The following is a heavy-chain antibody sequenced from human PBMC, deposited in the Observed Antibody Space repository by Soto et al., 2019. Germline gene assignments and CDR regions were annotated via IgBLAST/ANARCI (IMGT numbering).Heavy chain of an antibody. CDR1: GGSISSSSYY. J-gene: IGHJ4*02. CDR3: ARQDVDTAMVPFDY. Sequence: LSLTCTVSGGSISSSSYYWGWIRQPPGKGLEWIGSIYYSGSTYYNPSLKSRVTISVDTSKNQFSLKLSSVTAADTAVYYCARQDVDTAMVPFDYWGQGTLVTVSS. V-gene: IGHV4-39*01. CDR2: IYYSGST. D-gene: IGHD5-18*01.